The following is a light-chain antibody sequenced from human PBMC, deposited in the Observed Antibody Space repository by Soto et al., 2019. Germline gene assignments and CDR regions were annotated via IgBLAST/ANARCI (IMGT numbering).Light chain of an antibody. CDR1: QSVSSS. CDR2: GAS. Sequence: EIVMTQSPATLSVSPGERATLSCRASQSVSSSLAWYQQKSGQAPRLLIYGASTRATGIPARFSGSGSGTEFTLTISSLQSEDFAVYYCQQYNNWPPWTFGQGTKVDIK. V-gene: IGKV3-15*01. J-gene: IGKJ1*01. CDR3: QQYNNWPPWT.